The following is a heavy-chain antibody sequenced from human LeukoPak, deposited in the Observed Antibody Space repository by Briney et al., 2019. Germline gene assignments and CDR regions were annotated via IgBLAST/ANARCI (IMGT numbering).Heavy chain of an antibody. CDR3: TRGGRDVFDI. V-gene: IGHV3-13*01. CDR2: IAAAGDT. D-gene: IGHD2-15*01. CDR1: GFTFSAYD. Sequence: PGGSLRLYCAASGFTFSAYDMHWVRQDTGKVLEWVSAIAAAGDTYYSGSVKGRFIISRENAKSSLYLQMNSLRVGDTALYYCTRGGRDVFDIWGQGTMVTVSS. J-gene: IGHJ3*02.